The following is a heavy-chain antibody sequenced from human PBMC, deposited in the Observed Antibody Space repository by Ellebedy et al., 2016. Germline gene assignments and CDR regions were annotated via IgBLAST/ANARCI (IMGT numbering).Heavy chain of an antibody. CDR2: VVGSGERT. V-gene: IGHV3-23*01. D-gene: IGHD3-10*01. CDR1: GFTFSSHA. CDR3: ANVGGSGSYYNGF. Sequence: GESLKISCEASGFTFSSHAMSWVRQAPGKGLEWVSAVVGSGERTFYADSVKGRFTISRDNSKNMLYLQMSSLKVEDTAVYYCANVGGSGSYYNGFWGQGTLVTVSS. J-gene: IGHJ4*02.